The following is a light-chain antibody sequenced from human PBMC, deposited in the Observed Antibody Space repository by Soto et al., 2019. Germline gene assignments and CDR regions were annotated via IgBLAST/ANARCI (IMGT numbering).Light chain of an antibody. CDR3: SSYTSSSVV. Sequence: QSALTQPASVSVSAGQSMTISCTGTSSDVGGCNDVSWYQQHPGKAPKLMIYDVSNRPSGVSNRFSGSKSGNTASLTISGLQAEDEADYYCSSYTSSSVVFGGGTKLTVL. CDR1: SSDVGGCND. J-gene: IGLJ2*01. V-gene: IGLV2-14*01. CDR2: DVS.